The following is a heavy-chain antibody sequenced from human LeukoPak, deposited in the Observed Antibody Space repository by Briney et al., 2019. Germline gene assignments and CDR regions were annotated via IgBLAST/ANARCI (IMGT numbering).Heavy chain of an antibody. Sequence: SQTLSLTCTVSGGSISSGGYYWSSIRQHPGKGLEWIGYIYYSGRTNYNPSLESRVTMSVDMSENHISLKLTSVTAADTAVYYCAREGGPYRPLDYSGQGTLVTVSS. V-gene: IGHV4-31*03. J-gene: IGHJ4*02. CDR3: AREGGPYRPLDY. CDR2: IYYSGRT. CDR1: GGSISSGGYY.